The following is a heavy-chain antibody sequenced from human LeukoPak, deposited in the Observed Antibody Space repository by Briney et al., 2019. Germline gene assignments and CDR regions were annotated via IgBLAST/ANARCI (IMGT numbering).Heavy chain of an antibody. D-gene: IGHD2-2*01. CDR2: IYYSGST. CDR3: ASARSGEYQLLSDY. J-gene: IGHJ4*02. CDR1: GGSISSGGYS. Sequence: PSQTLSLTCAVSGGSISSGGYSWSWIRQPPGKGLEWIGYIYYSGSTYYNPSLKSRVTISVDTSKNQFSLKLSSVTAADTAVYYCASARSGEYQLLSDYWGQGTLVTVSS. V-gene: IGHV4-30-2*05.